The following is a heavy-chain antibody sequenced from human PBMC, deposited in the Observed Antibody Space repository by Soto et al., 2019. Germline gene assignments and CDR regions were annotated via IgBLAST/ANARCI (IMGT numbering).Heavy chain of an antibody. D-gene: IGHD7-27*01. CDR3: ARNTSRLGWFDS. CDR1: GVSIKSGDNY. J-gene: IGHJ5*01. Sequence: QVQLQESGPGQVKPSQTLSLTCSVSGVSIKSGDNYWSWIRQPPGKGLEWIGKIYSVGSTSYNPSLKSRVSMSVDTSKNQFSLKLTSVTAADTAVYYCARNTSRLGWFDSWGQGTLVTVSS. V-gene: IGHV4-30-4*08. CDR2: IYSVGST.